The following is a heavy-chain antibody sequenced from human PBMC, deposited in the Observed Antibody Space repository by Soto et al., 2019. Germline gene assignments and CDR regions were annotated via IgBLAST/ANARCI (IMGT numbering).Heavy chain of an antibody. Sequence: TGGSLRLSCAASGFTVSSTYMSWVRQAPGKGLEWVSIIFSSGESLYADSVKGRFTISRDSSDNTVYLQMNSLKAEDTAVYYCARGGIGMVRTFDHWGQGTLVTVSS. J-gene: IGHJ4*02. CDR3: ARGGIGMVRTFDH. D-gene: IGHD3-10*01. CDR1: GFTVSSTY. V-gene: IGHV3-53*01. CDR2: IFSSGES.